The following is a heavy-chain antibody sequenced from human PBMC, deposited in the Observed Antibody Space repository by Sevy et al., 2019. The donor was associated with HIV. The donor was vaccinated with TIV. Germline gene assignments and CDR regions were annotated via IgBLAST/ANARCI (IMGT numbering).Heavy chain of an antibody. D-gene: IGHD6-13*01. CDR2: ISGSAGST. Sequence: GGCLRLSCAASGFTFSSYAMSWVRQAPGKGLEWVSAISGSAGSTYYADSVKGRFTISRDNSKNTLYLQMNSLRAEDTAVYYCANGNRIAAAQLDYWGQGTLVTVSS. J-gene: IGHJ4*02. V-gene: IGHV3-23*01. CDR3: ANGNRIAAAQLDY. CDR1: GFTFSSYA.